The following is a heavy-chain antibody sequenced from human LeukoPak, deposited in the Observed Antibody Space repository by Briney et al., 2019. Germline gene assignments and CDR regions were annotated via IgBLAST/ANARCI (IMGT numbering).Heavy chain of an antibody. CDR2: ISSSSSYI. Sequence: GGSLRLSCAASGFTFSSYSMNWVRQAPGKGLEWVSSISSSSSYIYYADSVKGRFTISRDNAKNSLYLQMNSLRAEDTAVYYCAREDVVVVPAAMRPYYYGMGVWGKGTTVTVSS. J-gene: IGHJ6*04. V-gene: IGHV3-21*01. CDR1: GFTFSSYS. CDR3: AREDVVVVPAAMRPYYYGMGV. D-gene: IGHD2-2*01.